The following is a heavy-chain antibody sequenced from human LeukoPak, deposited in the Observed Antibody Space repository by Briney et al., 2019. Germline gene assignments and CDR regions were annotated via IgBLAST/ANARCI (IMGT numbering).Heavy chain of an antibody. CDR1: GGSISSGSYY. CDR2: IYYSGST. CDR3: ARLNYDILTGPAY. V-gene: IGHV4-31*03. Sequence: SETLSLTCTVSGGSISSGSYYWSWIRQHPGKGLEWIGYIYYSGSTYYNPSLKSRVTISVDTSKNQFSLKLSSVTAADTAVYYCARLNYDILTGPAYWGQGTLVTVSS. J-gene: IGHJ4*02. D-gene: IGHD3-9*01.